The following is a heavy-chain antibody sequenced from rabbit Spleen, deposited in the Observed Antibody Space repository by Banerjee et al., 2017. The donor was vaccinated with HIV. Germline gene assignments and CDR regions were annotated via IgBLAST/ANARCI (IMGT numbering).Heavy chain of an antibody. CDR1: GFSFSNYYY. CDR2: IAGSSSGFT. J-gene: IGHJ4*01. D-gene: IGHD4-1*01. Sequence: QSLEESGGGLVKPGGTLTLTCTVSGFSFSNYYYMCWVRQAPGKGLEWISCIAGSSSGFTYSATWAKGRFTISKTSSTTVPLQMNSLTAADTATYFCARDYSSGWGAFNLWGPGTLV. CDR3: ARDYSSGWGAFNL. V-gene: IGHV1S40*01.